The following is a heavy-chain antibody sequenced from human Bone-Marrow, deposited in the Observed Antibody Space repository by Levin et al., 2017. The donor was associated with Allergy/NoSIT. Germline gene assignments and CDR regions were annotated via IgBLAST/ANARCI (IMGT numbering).Heavy chain of an antibody. D-gene: IGHD3-10*01. Sequence: PGGSLRLSCAASGFTVSSNHMSWVRQAPGKGLEWVSLIYSGGRGYYADSVRGRFTISRDNSKNTLYLQLNSLIAEDTAVYYCAIYGSGNDYSAFDIWGQGTMVTVSS. V-gene: IGHV3-53*01. CDR1: GFTVSSNH. CDR3: AIYGSGNDYSAFDI. J-gene: IGHJ3*02. CDR2: IYSGGRG.